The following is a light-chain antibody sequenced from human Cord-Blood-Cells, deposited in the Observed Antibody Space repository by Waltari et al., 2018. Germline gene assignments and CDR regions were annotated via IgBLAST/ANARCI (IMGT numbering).Light chain of an antibody. CDR1: SSDVGGYNY. Sequence: QSALTQPRSVSGSPGQSVTISCTGTSSDVGGYNYVSWYQQHPGKAPKLMIYDVSKRPPGVPDRFSGSKSGNPASLTISGLQAEDEAEYYCCSYAGSYVFGTGTKVTVL. J-gene: IGLJ1*01. CDR3: CSYAGSYV. CDR2: DVS. V-gene: IGLV2-11*01.